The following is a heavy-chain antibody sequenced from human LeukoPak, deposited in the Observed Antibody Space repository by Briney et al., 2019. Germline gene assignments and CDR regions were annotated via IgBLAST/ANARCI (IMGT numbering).Heavy chain of an antibody. V-gene: IGHV3-30-3*01. Sequence: PGGSLRLSCAASGFTFSSYAMHWVRQAPGKGLEWVAVISYDGSNKYYADSVKGRFTIPRDTSENKVYLQMDSLRPDDTAVYYCTASFWSASKEGAYWGQGTLVTVSS. CDR1: GFTFSSYA. CDR3: TASFWSASKEGAY. J-gene: IGHJ4*02. D-gene: IGHD3-3*01. CDR2: ISYDGSNK.